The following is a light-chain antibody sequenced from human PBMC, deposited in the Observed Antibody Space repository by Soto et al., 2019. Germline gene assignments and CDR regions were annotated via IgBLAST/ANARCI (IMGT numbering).Light chain of an antibody. J-gene: IGLJ2*01. V-gene: IGLV2-11*01. Sequence: QSALTQPRSVSGSPGQSVTISCTGTSSDVGTYNYVSWYQQHPGKAPKLMIYGVNYRPSGVTDRFSGSKSGNTASLTISGLQAEDEADYYCCSYAGSYTLVFGGGTQLTVL. CDR1: SSDVGTYNY. CDR2: GVN. CDR3: CSYAGSYTLV.